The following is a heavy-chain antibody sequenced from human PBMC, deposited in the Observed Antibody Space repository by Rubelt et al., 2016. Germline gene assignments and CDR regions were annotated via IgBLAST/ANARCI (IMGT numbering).Heavy chain of an antibody. CDR3: AKDSGEPLAPEVY. D-gene: IGHD1-26*01. V-gene: IGHV3-23*01. J-gene: IGHJ4*02. CDR1: GFTFSSYA. Sequence: EVQLLESGGGLVQPGGSLRLSCAASGFTFSSYAMSWVRQAPGKGLEWVSAISGSGGSTYYADSVKGRFISSRENSKNTLYLQMNSLRAEDTAVYYCAKDSGEPLAPEVYWGQGTLVTVSS. CDR2: ISGSGGST.